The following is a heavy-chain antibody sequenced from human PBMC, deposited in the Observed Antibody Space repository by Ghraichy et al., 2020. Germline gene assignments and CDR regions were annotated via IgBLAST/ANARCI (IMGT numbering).Heavy chain of an antibody. CDR3: ASWYRGSYYYFDY. D-gene: IGHD1-26*01. J-gene: IGHJ4*02. V-gene: IGHV3-23*01. CDR2: ISGSGGST. Sequence: GGSLRLSCATSGFTFRNSAMRWLRPAPGRGLEWFLAISGSGGSTYYADSVKGRFTISRDNSKNTLYLQMNSLRAEDTAIYYCASWYRGSYYYFDYWGQGTLVTVSS. CDR1: GFTFRNSA.